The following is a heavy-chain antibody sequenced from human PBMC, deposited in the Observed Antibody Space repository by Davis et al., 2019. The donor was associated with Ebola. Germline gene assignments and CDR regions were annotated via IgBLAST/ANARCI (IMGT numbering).Heavy chain of an antibody. J-gene: IGHJ4*02. CDR1: GFTFSSYS. V-gene: IGHV3-7*03. CDR2: IKQDGSEK. CDR3: AKDIGNYDFWSGYYPS. Sequence: GGSLRLSCAASGFTFSSYSMNWVRQAPGKGLEWVANIKQDGSEKYYVDSVKGRFTISRDNAKNSLYLQMNSLRAEDTALYYCAKDIGNYDFWSGYYPSWGQGTLVTVSS. D-gene: IGHD3-3*01.